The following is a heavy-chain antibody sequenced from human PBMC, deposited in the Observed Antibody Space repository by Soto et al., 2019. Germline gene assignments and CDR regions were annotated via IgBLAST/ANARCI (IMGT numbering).Heavy chain of an antibody. CDR1: GFTFSSYA. CDR2: VSIGGST. J-gene: IGHJ4*02. D-gene: IGHD2-15*01. CDR3: AKRRGAGGHFDY. V-gene: IGHV3-23*01. Sequence: GGSLRLSCAASGFTFSSYAMGWVRQGPGKGLEWVAVVSIGGSTHYADSVRGRFTISRDNSKNTLSLQMNSLTAEDTAVYFCAKRRGAGGHFDYWGQGAMLTV.